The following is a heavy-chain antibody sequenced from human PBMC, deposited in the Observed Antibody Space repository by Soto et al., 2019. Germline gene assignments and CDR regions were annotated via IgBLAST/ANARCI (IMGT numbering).Heavy chain of an antibody. J-gene: IGHJ6*02. CDR3: SKVKGLATGGTRAVGMDV. CDR1: GFTFSSYA. D-gene: IGHD6-13*01. Sequence: GGSLRLSCAASGFTFSSYAMSWVRQAPGKGLEWVSAISGSGGSTYYADSVKGRFTISRDNSKNTLYLQMNSLRAEDTAVYYCSKVKGLATGGTRAVGMDVWGQGTKVTVS. CDR2: ISGSGGST. V-gene: IGHV3-23*01.